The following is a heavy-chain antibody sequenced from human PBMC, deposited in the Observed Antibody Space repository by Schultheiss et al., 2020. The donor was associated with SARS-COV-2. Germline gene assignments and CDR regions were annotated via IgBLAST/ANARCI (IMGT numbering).Heavy chain of an antibody. Sequence: GGSLRLSCAASGFTFNNYSMNWVRQAPGKGLEWVSSICRTPTNLYYADSVKGRFTISRDNAKNSLYLQMNSLRVEDTAVYYCARGTPRGALLPFDCWGQGALVTVSS. CDR2: ICRTPTNL. CDR1: GFTFNNYS. CDR3: ARGTPRGALLPFDC. D-gene: IGHD1-26*01. V-gene: IGHV3-21*01. J-gene: IGHJ4*02.